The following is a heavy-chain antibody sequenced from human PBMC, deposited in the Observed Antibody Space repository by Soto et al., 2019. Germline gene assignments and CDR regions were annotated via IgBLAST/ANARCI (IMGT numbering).Heavy chain of an antibody. CDR1: GGTFSSYA. J-gene: IGHJ6*02. CDR2: IIPIFGTA. Sequence: SVKVSCKASGGTFSSYAISWVRQAPGQGLEWMGGIIPIFGTANYAQKFQGRVTITADESTSTAYMELSSLRSEDTAVYYCARDEEAAAGTRDTYGMDVWGQGTTVTVSS. D-gene: IGHD6-13*01. V-gene: IGHV1-69*13. CDR3: ARDEEAAAGTRDTYGMDV.